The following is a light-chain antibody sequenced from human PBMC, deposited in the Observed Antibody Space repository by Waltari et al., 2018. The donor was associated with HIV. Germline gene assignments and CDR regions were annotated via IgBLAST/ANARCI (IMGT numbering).Light chain of an antibody. V-gene: IGKV3-20*01. CDR3: QQYVSSPQT. CDR1: QSVSSSY. Sequence: EIVLTQSPGTLSLSRGERATLSCRASQSVSSSYLAWYQQKPGQAPRLLIYGASSRATGFPDRFSVSGSVTVFSLTISRLEPEDSAVFYCQQYVSSPQTFGQGTTLEIK. CDR2: GAS. J-gene: IGKJ2*01.